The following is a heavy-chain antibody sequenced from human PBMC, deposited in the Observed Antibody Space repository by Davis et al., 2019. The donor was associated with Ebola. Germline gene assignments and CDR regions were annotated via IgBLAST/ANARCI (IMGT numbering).Heavy chain of an antibody. J-gene: IGHJ6*04. CDR2: FDPEDGET. D-gene: IGHD2-15*01. V-gene: IGHV1-24*01. CDR3: ARERLVVVVAAGLDYYYYGMDV. CDR1: VYTLTELS. Sequence: ASVKVSCKVSVYTLTELSMHWVRQAPGKGLEWMGGFDPEDGETIYAQKFQGRVTMTRDTSTSTVYMELSSLRSEDTAVYYCARERLVVVVAAGLDYYYYGMDVWGKGTTVTVSS.